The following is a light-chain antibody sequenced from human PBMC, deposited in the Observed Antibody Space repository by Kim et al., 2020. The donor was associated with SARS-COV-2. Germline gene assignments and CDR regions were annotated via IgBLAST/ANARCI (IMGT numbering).Light chain of an antibody. CDR1: QHINNF. J-gene: IGKJ2*01. Sequence: LSASVGDRVTITCQASQHINNFLNWYQQRPGKPPRLLIYDASNLETGVPSRFSGSGSGTHFTLTISSLQPEDIATYYCQHYDTLLSFGQGTRLQI. CDR3: QHYDTLLS. V-gene: IGKV1-33*01. CDR2: DAS.